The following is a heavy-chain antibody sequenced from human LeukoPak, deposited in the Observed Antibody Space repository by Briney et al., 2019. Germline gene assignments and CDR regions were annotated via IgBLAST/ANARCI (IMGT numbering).Heavy chain of an antibody. CDR1: GFIFRSHG. Sequence: GGSLRLSCAGSGFIFRSHGMIWVRQAPGRGLEWVSYISPGGNTVYYADSMKGRFTVSRDDAKNSLSLHMNSLRAEDTAVYYCARVRGPTVTAMYFDYWGQGTLVTVSS. D-gene: IGHD4-17*01. V-gene: IGHV3-48*04. CDR3: ARVRGPTVTAMYFDY. CDR2: ISPGGNTV. J-gene: IGHJ4*02.